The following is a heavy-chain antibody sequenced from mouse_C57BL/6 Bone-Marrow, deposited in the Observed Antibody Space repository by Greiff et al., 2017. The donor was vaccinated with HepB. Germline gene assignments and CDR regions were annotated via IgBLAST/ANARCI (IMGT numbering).Heavy chain of an antibody. CDR1: GYSITSGYY. Sequence: ESGPGLVKPSQSLSLTCSVTGYSITSGYYWNWIRQFPGNKLEWMGYISYDGSNNYNPSLKNRISITRDTSKNQFFLKLNSVTTEDTATYYCARDGRITTVVALDYWGQGTTLTVSS. CDR2: ISYDGSN. D-gene: IGHD1-1*01. CDR3: ARDGRITTVVALDY. V-gene: IGHV3-6*01. J-gene: IGHJ2*01.